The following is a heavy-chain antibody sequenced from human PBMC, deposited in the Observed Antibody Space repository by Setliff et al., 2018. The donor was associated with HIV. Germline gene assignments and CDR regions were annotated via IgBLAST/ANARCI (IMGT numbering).Heavy chain of an antibody. CDR2: IFHSAAT. J-gene: IGHJ4*02. CDR1: GYSISSGYY. Sequence: SETLSLTCAVSGYSISSGYYWGWIRQPPGKGLEWIGSIFHSAATNYNPSLKSRVTISIDTSKNQFPLKLTSVTAADTAVYYCARRGAYGYDYFDYWGPGILVTVSS. CDR3: ARRGAYGYDYFDY. D-gene: IGHD5-12*01. V-gene: IGHV4-38-2*01.